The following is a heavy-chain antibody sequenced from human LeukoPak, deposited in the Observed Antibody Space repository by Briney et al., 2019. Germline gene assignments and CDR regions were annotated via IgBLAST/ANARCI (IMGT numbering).Heavy chain of an antibody. CDR2: MNPNSGNT. CDR1: GYTFTSYD. V-gene: IGHV1-8*01. Sequence: ASVKVSCKASGYTFTSYDINWVRQATGQGLEWMGWMNPNSGNTGYAQKFQGRVTITTDESTSTAYMELSSLRSEDTAVYYCARGAPEWLGLFDYWGQGTLVTVSS. J-gene: IGHJ4*02. CDR3: ARGAPEWLGLFDY. D-gene: IGHD6-19*01.